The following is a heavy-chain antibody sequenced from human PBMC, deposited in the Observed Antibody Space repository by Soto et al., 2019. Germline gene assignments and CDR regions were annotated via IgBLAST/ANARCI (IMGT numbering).Heavy chain of an antibody. D-gene: IGHD3-22*01. CDR1: GGSFNRHT. V-gene: IGHV1-69*01. CDR3: ARGWGYDSTDYYYAY. Sequence: QVQLVQSGAEVRKPGSSGRVSCKASGGSFNRHTISWVRQAPGQGLEWMGGIIPIFGTANHAQKFQGRVTIIADDSTSTVYTELSSLRSDDTAIYYCARGWGYDSTDYYYAYWGQGTLVIVSS. J-gene: IGHJ4*02. CDR2: IIPIFGTA.